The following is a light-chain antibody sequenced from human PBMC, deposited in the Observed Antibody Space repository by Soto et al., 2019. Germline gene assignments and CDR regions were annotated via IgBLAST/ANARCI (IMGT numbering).Light chain of an antibody. CDR1: QSVSSN. V-gene: IGKV3-15*01. CDR3: QQNNNWPPIT. J-gene: IGKJ5*01. Sequence: EIVMTQSPATLSVSPGERSALSCMASQSVSSNLAWYLQKPCQPPRLLVYGASTRATGVPASFSGSGSGTEFTLTISSLQYEDFAAYYCQQNNNWPPITFGQGTRLEIK. CDR2: GAS.